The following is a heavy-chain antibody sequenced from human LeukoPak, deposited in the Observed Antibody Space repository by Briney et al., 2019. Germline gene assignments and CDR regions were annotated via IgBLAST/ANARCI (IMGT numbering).Heavy chain of an antibody. D-gene: IGHD4-17*01. V-gene: IGHV4-39*07. Sequence: SETLSLTCSVSGASTSNSSYYWGWIRQPPGKGLEWIGSIYYSGSTYYNPSLNSRVTISSDTSKDQFSLKLNSVTAADTAVYYCARNSRTYGDYDFWGQGALVTVSS. CDR1: GASTSNSSYY. CDR2: IYYSGST. J-gene: IGHJ4*02. CDR3: ARNSRTYGDYDF.